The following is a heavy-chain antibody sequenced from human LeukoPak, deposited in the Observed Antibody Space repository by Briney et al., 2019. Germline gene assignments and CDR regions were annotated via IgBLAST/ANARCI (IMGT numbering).Heavy chain of an antibody. J-gene: IGHJ5*02. CDR1: GFTFSSYS. CDR2: ISSSSSYI. D-gene: IGHD3-16*01. Sequence: GGSLRLSCAASGFTFSSYSMNWVRQAPGKGLEWVSSISSSSSYIYYADSVKGRFTISRDNAKNSLYLQMNSLRAEDTAVCYCASGSPASKRLGEFSTVLPFDPWGQGTLVTVSS. V-gene: IGHV3-21*01. CDR3: ASGSPASKRLGEFSTVLPFDP.